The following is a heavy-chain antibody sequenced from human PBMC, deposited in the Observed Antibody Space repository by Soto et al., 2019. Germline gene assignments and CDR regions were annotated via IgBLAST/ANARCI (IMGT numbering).Heavy chain of an antibody. J-gene: IGHJ6*02. V-gene: IGHV1-2*04. D-gene: IGHD6-13*01. CDR3: ARAAFYSSSWYYYYGMDV. CDR1: GYTFTGYY. CDR2: INPNRGGT. Sequence: GASVKVSCKASGYTFTGYYMHWVRQAPGQGLEWMGWINPNRGGTNYAQKFQGWVTMTRDTSISTAYMELSRLRSDDTAVYYCARAAFYSSSWYYYYGMDVWGQGTTVTVSS.